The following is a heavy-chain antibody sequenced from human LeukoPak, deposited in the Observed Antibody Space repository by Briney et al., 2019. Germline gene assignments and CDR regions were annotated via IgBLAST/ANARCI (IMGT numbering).Heavy chain of an antibody. Sequence: SETLSLTCTVSGGSISRGDYYWSWIRQPPGKGLEWIGYINYSGSTYYNPSLKSRVTISVDTSKNQFSLKLSSVTAADTAVYYCARVIWPRDISTGRYWFDPWGQGTLVTVSS. CDR3: ARVIWPRDISTGRYWFDP. CDR1: GGSISRGDYY. CDR2: INYSGST. V-gene: IGHV4-30-4*01. D-gene: IGHD3-9*01. J-gene: IGHJ5*02.